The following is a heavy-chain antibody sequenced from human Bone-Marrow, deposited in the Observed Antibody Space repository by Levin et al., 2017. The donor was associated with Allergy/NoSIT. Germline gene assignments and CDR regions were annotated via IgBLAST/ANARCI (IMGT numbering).Heavy chain of an antibody. CDR1: RDTFNSYV. Sequence: ASVKVSCKASRDTFNSYVFNWVRQAPGQGLEWMAGIIPMFDTRQYSQNFQGRVTLTADESTSTAYMELTNLRSDDTALYFCARGGATGWQYAFDLWGQGTMLIVSS. CDR3: ARGGATGWQYAFDL. CDR2: IIPMFDTR. J-gene: IGHJ3*01. V-gene: IGHV1-69*13. D-gene: IGHD6-19*01.